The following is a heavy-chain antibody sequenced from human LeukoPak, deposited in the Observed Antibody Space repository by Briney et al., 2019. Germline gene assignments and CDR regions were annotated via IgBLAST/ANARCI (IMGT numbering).Heavy chain of an antibody. CDR3: ARDRRQKSGPKRYFDY. V-gene: IGHV3-48*02. D-gene: IGHD3-10*01. Sequence: GGSLRLSCAASGFTFNSNSMNWVRQTPGRGLEGISYISSSGATKEYADSVKGRFTISRDNARNLLFLEMNSLRDEDTAVYYCARDRRQKSGPKRYFDYWGQGTLVTVSS. CDR1: GFTFNSNS. J-gene: IGHJ4*02. CDR2: ISSSGATK.